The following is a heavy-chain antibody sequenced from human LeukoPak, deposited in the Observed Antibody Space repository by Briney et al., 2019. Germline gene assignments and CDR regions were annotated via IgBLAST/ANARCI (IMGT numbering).Heavy chain of an antibody. CDR2: IKQDGSEK. J-gene: IGHJ4*02. CDR3: AREGEGGFDY. D-gene: IGHD3-16*01. Sequence: GSLRLSCAASGFTFSSYWMSWVRQAPGKGLEWVANIKQDGSEKSYVDSVKGRFTISRDNAKNSLYLQMNNLGAEDTAVYYCAREGEGGFDYWGQGTLVTVSS. V-gene: IGHV3-7*01. CDR1: GFTFSSYW.